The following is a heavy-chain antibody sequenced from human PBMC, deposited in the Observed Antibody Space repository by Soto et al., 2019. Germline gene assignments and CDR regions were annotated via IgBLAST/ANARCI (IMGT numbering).Heavy chain of an antibody. CDR2: IKPDGSES. J-gene: IGHJ4*02. D-gene: IGHD2-15*01. Sequence: EVQLAESGGGLVQPGGSLRLSCVASGFTFSRHYMTWVRQAPGKGLESVAKIKPDGSESYYVDSVRGRFTFSIDNAKNSMSLQMNSLRDEDTAVYYCAIEEWWRVEFWGQVTLVTVSS. CDR1: GFTFSRHY. V-gene: IGHV3-7*01. CDR3: AIEEWWRVEF.